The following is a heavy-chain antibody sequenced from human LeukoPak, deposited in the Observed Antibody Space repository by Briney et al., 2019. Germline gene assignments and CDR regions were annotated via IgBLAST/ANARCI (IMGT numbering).Heavy chain of an antibody. V-gene: IGHV4-59*08. CDR2: INYSGNT. CDR1: GGSISSHY. CDR3: AKHRGWGSAWYVADY. Sequence: PSETLSLTCNVSGGSISSHYWSWIRQPPGKGLEWIGYINYSGNTNYNPSLKSRVTISVDRSKNQFSLKLSSVTAADTAVYYCAKHRGWGSAWYVADYWGQGTLVTVSS. D-gene: IGHD6-13*01. J-gene: IGHJ4*02.